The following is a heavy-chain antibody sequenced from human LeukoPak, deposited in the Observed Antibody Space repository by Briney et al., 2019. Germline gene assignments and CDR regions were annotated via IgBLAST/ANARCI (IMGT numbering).Heavy chain of an antibody. J-gene: IGHJ4*02. V-gene: IGHV4-59*01. CDR2: IYYSGST. Sequence: SETLSLTCTVSGGSISSYYWSWIRQPPGKGLEWVGYIYYSGSTNYNPSLKSRVTISVDTSKNQFSLKLSSVTAADAAVYYCARGLAPYGGFDYWGQGTLVTVSS. CDR1: GGSISSYY. CDR3: ARGLAPYGGFDY. D-gene: IGHD2-21*01.